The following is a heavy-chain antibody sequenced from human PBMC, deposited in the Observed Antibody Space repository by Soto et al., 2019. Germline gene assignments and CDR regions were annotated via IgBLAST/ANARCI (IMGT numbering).Heavy chain of an antibody. CDR2: VYHTGRT. V-gene: IGHV4-61*01. CDR3: ARDFAYFDS. Sequence: SETLSLTCTVSGGSFKSGSYSWSRIRQPPGKGLEWIGYVYHTGRTSYNPSLKSRVSISMDTSKNQFSLNLDSVIAADTAVYFCARDFAYFDSWGQGTLVTVSS. D-gene: IGHD3-3*01. J-gene: IGHJ4*02. CDR1: GGSFKSGSYS.